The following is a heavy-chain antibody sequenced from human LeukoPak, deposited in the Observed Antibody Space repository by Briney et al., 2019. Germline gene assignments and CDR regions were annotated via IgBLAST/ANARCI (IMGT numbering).Heavy chain of an antibody. V-gene: IGHV1-46*01. CDR2: INPTGDST. D-gene: IGHD4-23*01. J-gene: IGHJ4*02. CDR3: AREASGGYFDY. Sequence: ASVKVSCKASGYTFSSYYMHWVRQAPGQGLEWVGLINPTGDSTNYAQNFRGRVTMTRDTSTSTVYMDLSSLRSEDTAVYYYAREASGGYFDYWGQGTLVTVSS. CDR1: GYTFSSYY.